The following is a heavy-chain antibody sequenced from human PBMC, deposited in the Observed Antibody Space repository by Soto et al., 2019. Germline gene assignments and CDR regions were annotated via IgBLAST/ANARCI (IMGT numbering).Heavy chain of an antibody. CDR1: GFTFSSDW. V-gene: IGHV3-7*05. Sequence: EVRLVESGGGLVQPGGSLRLSCAASGFTFSSDWMTWVRQAPGKGLEWVANIRKDGSKTSYLDSVRGRFTISRDNAQSSFYLQMDSLRADGTALYYCARDVYPGTGSYYFDDFDMCSEGSMVTVSS. CDR3: ARDVYPGTGSYYFDDFDM. D-gene: IGHD1-26*01. CDR2: IRKDGSKT. J-gene: IGHJ3*02.